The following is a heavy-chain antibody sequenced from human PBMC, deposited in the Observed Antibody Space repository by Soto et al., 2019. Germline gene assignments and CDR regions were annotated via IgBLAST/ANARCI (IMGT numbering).Heavy chain of an antibody. D-gene: IGHD2-15*01. CDR3: AKASDGGWPYYFDS. CDR1: RFTFSGYW. V-gene: IGHV3-23*01. Sequence: PGGSLRLSCAASRFTFSGYWMHWVLQAPGKGLVWVAAIRSNTAVTHYADSMRDPFTISRVNSANTIFLQMNSLRVEDSAVYFCAKASDGGWPYYFDSWGQGALVTVSS. J-gene: IGHJ4*02. CDR2: IRSNTAVT.